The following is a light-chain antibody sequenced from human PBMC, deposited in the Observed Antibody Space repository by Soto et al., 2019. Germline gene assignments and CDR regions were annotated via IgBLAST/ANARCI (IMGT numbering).Light chain of an antibody. CDR1: SSNLGAYYD. CDR3: QSYDSSLSGVI. J-gene: IGLJ2*01. Sequence: QSVLTQPPSVSGAPGQRVTISCAGSSSNLGAYYDVHWYQQLPGTAPKLLIYGNNNRPSGVPDRLSGSKSGTSASLAITGLQAEDEADYYCQSYDSSLSGVIFGGGTKLTVL. CDR2: GNN. V-gene: IGLV1-40*01.